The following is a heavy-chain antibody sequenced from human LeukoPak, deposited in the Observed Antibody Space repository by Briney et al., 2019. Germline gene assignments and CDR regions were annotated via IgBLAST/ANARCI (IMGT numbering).Heavy chain of an antibody. J-gene: IGHJ4*02. D-gene: IGHD1-14*01. V-gene: IGHV3-9*01. CDR3: AKGYSMRHYYFDY. CDR1: GFTFDDYA. CDR2: ISWNSGSI. Sequence: GGSLRLSCAASGFTFDDYAMHWVRQAPGKGLEWVSGISWNSGSIGYADSVKGRFTISRDNAKNSLYLQMNSLRAEDTALYYCAKGYSMRHYYFDYWGQGTLVTVSS.